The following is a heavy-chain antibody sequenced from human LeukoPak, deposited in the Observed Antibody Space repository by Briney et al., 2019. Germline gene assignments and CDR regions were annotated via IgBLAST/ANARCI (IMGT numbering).Heavy chain of an antibody. CDR2: IYYSGRT. CDR1: GGSISSYY. D-gene: IGHD3-16*01. Sequence: SETLSLTCSVSGGSISSYYWSWIRQPPGKGLEWIGYIYYSGRTNYNPSLKSRVTISVDTSKNQFSLTLSSVTAADTAVYYCARETSQKGAHYMDVWGKGTTITISS. CDR3: ARETSQKGAHYMDV. J-gene: IGHJ6*03. V-gene: IGHV4-59*01.